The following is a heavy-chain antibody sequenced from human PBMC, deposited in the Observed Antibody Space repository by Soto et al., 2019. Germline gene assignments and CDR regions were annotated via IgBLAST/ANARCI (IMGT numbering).Heavy chain of an antibody. CDR3: AKWGNDWGYYYYGMDV. CDR1: GFTFSSFA. Sequence: PGGSLRLSCAASGFTFSSFAMSWVRQAPGKRLEWVSAISDSGVSTYYADSVKGRFIIFRDNSKNTLYLQMDSLRAEDTALYYCAKWGNDWGYYYYGMDVWGQGTTVTVSS. V-gene: IGHV3-23*01. J-gene: IGHJ6*02. CDR2: ISDSGVST. D-gene: IGHD7-27*01.